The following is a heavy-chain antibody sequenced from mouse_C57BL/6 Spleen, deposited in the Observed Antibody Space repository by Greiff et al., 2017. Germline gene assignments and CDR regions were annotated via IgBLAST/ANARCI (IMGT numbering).Heavy chain of an antibody. CDR3: ARRNYYGRDY. Sequence: VQLQQPGAELVKPGASVKLSCKASGYTFTSYWMQWVKQRPGQGLEWIGEIDPSDSYTNYNQKFKGKATLTVDTSSSTAYMQLSSLTSEDSAVYYCARRNYYGRDYWGQGTTLTVSS. CDR2: IDPSDSYT. J-gene: IGHJ2*01. CDR1: GYTFTSYW. V-gene: IGHV1-50*01. D-gene: IGHD1-1*01.